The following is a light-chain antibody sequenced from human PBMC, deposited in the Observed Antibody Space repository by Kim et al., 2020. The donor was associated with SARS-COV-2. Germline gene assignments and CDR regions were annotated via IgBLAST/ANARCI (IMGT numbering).Light chain of an antibody. V-gene: IGKV3-20*01. CDR1: SSSY. CDR3: QQYGSSPYT. J-gene: IGKJ2*01. Sequence: SSSYLAWYQQKPGQAPRLLIYGASSRATDIPDRFSGSGSGTDFTLTISRLEPEDFAVYYCQQYGSSPYTFGQGTKLEI. CDR2: GAS.